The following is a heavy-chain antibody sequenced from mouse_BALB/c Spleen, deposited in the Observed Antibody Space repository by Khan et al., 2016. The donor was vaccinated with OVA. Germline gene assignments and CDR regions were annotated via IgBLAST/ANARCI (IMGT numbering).Heavy chain of an antibody. CDR3: ARAYYGNYREAMDY. CDR2: IWGDGST. D-gene: IGHD2-10*01. J-gene: IGHJ4*01. CDR1: GFSLTGYG. Sequence: QVQLRESGPGLVAPSQSLSITCTVSGFSLTGYGVNWVRQPPGKGLEWLGMIWGDGSTDYNSALKSRLILSKDNSKSQVFLTLNSLQTDDTARYYCARAYYGNYREAMDYWGQGTSVTVSS. V-gene: IGHV2-6-7*01.